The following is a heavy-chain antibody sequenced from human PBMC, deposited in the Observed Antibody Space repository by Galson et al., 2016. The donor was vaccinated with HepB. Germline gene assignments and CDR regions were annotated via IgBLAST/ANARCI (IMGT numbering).Heavy chain of an antibody. CDR2: ISYDGSNK. D-gene: IGHD6-19*01. CDR1: GFTFSTYA. CDR3: AKDVAPPAIAVPGTWGNWFDP. Sequence: SLRLSCAASGFTFSTYAMHWVRQAPGKGLEWVAVISYDGSNKFYADSVKGRFTISRDNSKNTLYLQMNSLRAEDTAVYYCAKDVAPPAIAVPGTWGNWFDPWGQGTLVTVAS. J-gene: IGHJ5*02. V-gene: IGHV3-30*18.